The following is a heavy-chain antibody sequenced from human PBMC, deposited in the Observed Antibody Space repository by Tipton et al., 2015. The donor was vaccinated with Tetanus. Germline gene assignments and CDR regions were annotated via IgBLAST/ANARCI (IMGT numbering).Heavy chain of an antibody. V-gene: IGHV4-31*03. CDR1: GGSISSGGYY. CDR2: IYYSGST. J-gene: IGHJ5*02. CDR3: ARDSSGYHNWFDP. Sequence: TLSPTCTVSGGSISSGGYYWSWIRQHPGKGLEWIGYIYYSGSTYYNPSLKSRVTISVDTSKNQFSLKLSSVTAADTAVYYCARDSSGYHNWFDPWGQGTLVTVSS. D-gene: IGHD3-22*01.